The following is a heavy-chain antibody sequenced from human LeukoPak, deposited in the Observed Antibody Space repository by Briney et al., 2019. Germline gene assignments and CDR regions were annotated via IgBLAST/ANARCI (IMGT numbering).Heavy chain of an antibody. Sequence: GGSLRLSCAASGFTFSSYWMSWVRQAPGKGLEWVANIRQDGSVQNCVDSVKGRFTSSRDNPKNSVYLQMSSLRAEDTAVYYCLVTTRSRGFDYWGQGTLVTVSS. V-gene: IGHV3-7*01. D-gene: IGHD1/OR15-1a*01. CDR2: IRQDGSVQ. CDR3: LVTTRSRGFDY. J-gene: IGHJ4*02. CDR1: GFTFSSYW.